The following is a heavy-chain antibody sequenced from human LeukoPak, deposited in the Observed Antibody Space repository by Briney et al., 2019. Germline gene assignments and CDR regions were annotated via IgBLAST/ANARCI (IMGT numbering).Heavy chain of an antibody. D-gene: IGHD6-6*01. J-gene: IGHJ4*02. CDR2: INPNSGGT. CDR1: GYTFTGYY. Sequence: ASAKVSCKASGYTFTGYYMHWVRQAPGQGLEWMGWINPNSGGTNYAQKFQGRVTMTRDTSISTAYMELSRLRSDDTAVYYCARDRWGSSSGLAVYWGQGTLVTVSS. V-gene: IGHV1-2*02. CDR3: ARDRWGSSSGLAVY.